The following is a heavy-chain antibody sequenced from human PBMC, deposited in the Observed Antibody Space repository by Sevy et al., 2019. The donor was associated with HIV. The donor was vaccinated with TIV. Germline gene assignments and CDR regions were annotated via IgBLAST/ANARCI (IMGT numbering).Heavy chain of an antibody. V-gene: IGHV4-59*08. Sequence: SETLSLTCTVSGGSINSDHWNWIRQPPGKGLEWIWYVYYTGGTNYNPSLKNRVTISVDRTKNQFSLKLTSVTAADTAVYYCARRNAFDIWGQGTMVTVSS. J-gene: IGHJ3*02. CDR1: GGSINSDH. CDR2: VYYTGGT. CDR3: ARRNAFDI.